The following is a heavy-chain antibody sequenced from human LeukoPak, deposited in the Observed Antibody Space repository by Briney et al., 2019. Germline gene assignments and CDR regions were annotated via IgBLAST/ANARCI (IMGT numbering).Heavy chain of an antibody. Sequence: ASQTLSLTCAISGDSVSSNSAAWNWIRQSPSRGLEWLGRTYYRSKWSNDYAVSVKSRITINPDTFKNQFSLKLSSVTAADTAVYYCARAPFRGQWLVQGIWGQGTMVTVSS. CDR1: GDSVSSNSAA. CDR2: TYYRSKWSN. J-gene: IGHJ3*02. CDR3: ARAPFRGQWLVQGI. D-gene: IGHD6-19*01. V-gene: IGHV6-1*01.